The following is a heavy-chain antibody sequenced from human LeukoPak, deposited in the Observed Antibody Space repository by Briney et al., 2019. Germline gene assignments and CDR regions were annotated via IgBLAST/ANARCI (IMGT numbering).Heavy chain of an antibody. CDR2: ISSSTNTI. CDR3: ARDFRGYSGYDPDRNWFDP. CDR1: GFTFSSYS. V-gene: IGHV3-48*01. D-gene: IGHD5-12*01. Sequence: GGSLRLSCAASGFTFSSYSMNWVRQAPGKGLEWISYISSSTNTIYYADSVKGRFTISRDNAKNSLFLQMNSLRSEDTAVYYCARDFRGYSGYDPDRNWFDPWGQGTLVTVSS. J-gene: IGHJ5*02.